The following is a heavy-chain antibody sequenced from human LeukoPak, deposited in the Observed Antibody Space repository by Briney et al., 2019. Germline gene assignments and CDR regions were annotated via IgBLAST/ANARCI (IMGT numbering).Heavy chain of an antibody. CDR2: IRNDGTKE. CDR3: VKALGGSGSY. J-gene: IGHJ4*02. Sequence: GGSLTLSCAASGFTFSGYGMSWVRQAPGKGLEWVAFIRNDGTKEYHADSVKGRFSISRDNPKNTLYLQMNSLSVEDTAIYHCVKALGGSGSYWGQGTSVIVSS. D-gene: IGHD3-10*01. CDR1: GFTFSGYG. V-gene: IGHV3-30*02.